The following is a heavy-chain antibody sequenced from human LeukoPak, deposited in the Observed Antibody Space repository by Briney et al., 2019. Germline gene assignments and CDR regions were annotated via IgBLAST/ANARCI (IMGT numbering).Heavy chain of an antibody. CDR1: GYSISSGYY. CDR2: IYHSGST. CDR3: ARSTRYDILTGKTRGAYYYYMDV. Sequence: PSETLSLTCTVSGYSISSGYYWGWIRQPPGKGLEWIGSIYHSGSTYYNPSLKSRATISVDTSKNQFSLKLSSVTAADTAVYYCARSTRYDILTGKTRGAYYYYMDVWGKGTTVTISS. J-gene: IGHJ6*03. V-gene: IGHV4-38-2*02. D-gene: IGHD3-9*01.